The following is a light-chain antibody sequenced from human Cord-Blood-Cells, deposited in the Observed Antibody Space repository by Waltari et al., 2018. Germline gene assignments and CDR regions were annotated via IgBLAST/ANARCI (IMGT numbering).Light chain of an antibody. CDR2: KAS. CDR1: QSISSW. Sequence: DIQMTQSPSTLSASVGDRVTITCRASQSISSWLAWYQQKPGKAPKLLIYKASSLESGVPSRFSGSGSGTEFTITISSLQPDDFATYYCQQYNSYPGTFGQGTKVEIK. V-gene: IGKV1-5*03. J-gene: IGKJ1*01. CDR3: QQYNSYPGT.